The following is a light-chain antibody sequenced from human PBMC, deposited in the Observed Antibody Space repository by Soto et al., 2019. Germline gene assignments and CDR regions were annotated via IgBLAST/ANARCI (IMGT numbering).Light chain of an antibody. CDR3: SPYTSRSSRV. J-gene: IGLJ3*02. V-gene: IGLV2-14*01. Sequence: QSALTQPASVSGSPGQSITISCTGTSSDIGGYNYVSWYQQHPGKAPKLMIYEVSNRPSGVSNRFSGSKSGNTASLTISGLQAEDEADYYCSPYTSRSSRVFGGGTKVTVL. CDR1: SSDIGGYNY. CDR2: EVS.